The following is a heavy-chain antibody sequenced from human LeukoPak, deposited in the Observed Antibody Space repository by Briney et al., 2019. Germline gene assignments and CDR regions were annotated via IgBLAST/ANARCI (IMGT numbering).Heavy chain of an antibody. Sequence: GGSLRLSCAASGFTFSTYALSWVRQAPGKGLEWVSTISGSGAIIYYADSVKGRFTISRDNSQNTVYLQMSSLRAVDTAVYYCGKNRYSGSLSPFDIWGQGTMVTVSS. J-gene: IGHJ3*02. V-gene: IGHV3-23*01. CDR1: GFTFSTYA. CDR3: GKNRYSGSLSPFDI. D-gene: IGHD1-26*01. CDR2: ISGSGAII.